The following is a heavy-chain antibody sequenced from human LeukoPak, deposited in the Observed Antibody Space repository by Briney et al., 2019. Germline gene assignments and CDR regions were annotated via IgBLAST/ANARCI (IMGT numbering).Heavy chain of an antibody. CDR1: GGSLSSGDYY. J-gene: IGHJ4*02. V-gene: IGHV4-30-4*08. CDR2: IYYSGST. CDR3: ARSQSVGATRDYFDY. D-gene: IGHD1-26*01. Sequence: SETLSLTCTVSGGSLSSGDYYWSWIRHPPGKGLEWIGYIYYSGSTYYNPSLKSRVTISVDTSKNQFSLKLSSVTAADTAVYYCARSQSVGATRDYFDYWGQGTLVTVSS.